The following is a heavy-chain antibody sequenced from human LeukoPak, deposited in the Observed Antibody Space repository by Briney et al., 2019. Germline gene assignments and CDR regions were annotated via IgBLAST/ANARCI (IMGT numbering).Heavy chain of an antibody. Sequence: GGSLRLSCEASGFTFDNYAMSWVRQAPGKGLEWVSAISNSGVSTHYADSVKGRFTISRDKSKNTLFLHMNTLRADDMAVYYCAKDLYPHGRAEYFQHWGQGTLVTVSS. CDR3: AKDLYPHGRAEYFQH. D-gene: IGHD2-2*02. J-gene: IGHJ1*01. CDR1: GFTFDNYA. CDR2: ISNSGVST. V-gene: IGHV3-23*01.